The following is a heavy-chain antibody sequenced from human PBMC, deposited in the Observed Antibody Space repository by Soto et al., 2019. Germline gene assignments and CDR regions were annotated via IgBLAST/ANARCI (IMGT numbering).Heavy chain of an antibody. D-gene: IGHD2-8*02. J-gene: IGHJ5*02. CDR2: IYYSGST. CDR1: GGSISSGDYY. CDR3: ATAWWAWRSWFDP. Sequence: PSETLSLTCTVSGGSISSGDYYWSWIRQPPGKGLEWIGYIYYSGSTYYNPSLKSRVTISVDTSKNQFSLKPSSVTAADTAVYYCATAWWAWRSWFDPWGQGTLVTVSS. V-gene: IGHV4-30-4*01.